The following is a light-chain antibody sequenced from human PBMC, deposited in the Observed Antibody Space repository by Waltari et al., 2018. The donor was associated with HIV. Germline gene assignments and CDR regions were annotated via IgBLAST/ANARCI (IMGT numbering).Light chain of an antibody. CDR3: CSYAGSRVV. CDR1: SRDVGVYNY. CDR2: DVS. J-gene: IGLJ2*01. V-gene: IGLV2-11*01. Sequence: QSALTQPRPVSGSPGQSVTIPCTGTSRDVGVYNYVSWYQQHPGKAPKLMIYDVSKRPSGVPDRFSGSKSGNTASLTISGLQAEDEADYYCCSYAGSRVVFGGGTKLTVL.